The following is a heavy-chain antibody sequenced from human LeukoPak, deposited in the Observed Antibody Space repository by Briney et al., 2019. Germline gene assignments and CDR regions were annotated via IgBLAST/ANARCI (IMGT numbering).Heavy chain of an antibody. CDR1: GYTFTSYD. V-gene: IGHV1-8*01. J-gene: IGHJ4*02. CDR3: AISGMYGYVY. D-gene: IGHD5-18*01. Sequence: ASVKASCKASGYTFTSYDISWVQQAPGQGLECMGWMNPNSGNTGYAQKFQGRVTMTRNTSIGTAYMELTSLTSEDTAVYYCAISGMYGYVYWGQGSLVTVSS. CDR2: MNPNSGNT.